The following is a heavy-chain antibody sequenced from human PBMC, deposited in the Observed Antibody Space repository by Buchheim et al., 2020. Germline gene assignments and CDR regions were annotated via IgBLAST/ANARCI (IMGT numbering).Heavy chain of an antibody. J-gene: IGHJ5*01. CDR1: GGSLSGYY. V-gene: IGHV4-34*01. Sequence: QVQLQQWGAGLLKPSETLSLTCAVYGGSLSGYYWSWIRQPPGKGLEWVGEINLSGSTSYNPSLKSRLTISVDMSKNQFSLNLSSVTAADTAVYYCARGTIAARLGSWGQGTL. D-gene: IGHD6-6*01. CDR2: INLSGST. CDR3: ARGTIAARLGS.